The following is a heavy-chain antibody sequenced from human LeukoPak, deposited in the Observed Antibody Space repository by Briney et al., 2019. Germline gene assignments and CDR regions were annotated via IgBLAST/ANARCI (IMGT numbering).Heavy chain of an antibody. J-gene: IGHJ4*02. Sequence: PGGSLRLSCAASGFTVSNNYMSWVRQAPGKGLEWVSVIYSGGNTYYADSVKGRFTISRDNSKNTLYLQMNSLRAEDTAVYYCASDPSPAGPEDWGKGTLVIVSS. CDR3: ASDPSPAGPED. CDR1: GFTVSNNY. CDR2: IYSGGNT. V-gene: IGHV3-53*01. D-gene: IGHD1-14*01.